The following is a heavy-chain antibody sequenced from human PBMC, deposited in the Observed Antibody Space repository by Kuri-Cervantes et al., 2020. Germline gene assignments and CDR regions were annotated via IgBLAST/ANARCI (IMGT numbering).Heavy chain of an antibody. V-gene: IGHV4-39*01. Sequence: SETLSLTCTVSGGSISSGGYYWSWIRQHPGKGLEWIGYIYYSGSTNYNPSLKSRVTISVDTSKNQFSLKLSSVTAADTAVYYCARHEARFGMDVWGQGTTVTVSS. CDR2: IYYSGST. CDR3: ARHEARFGMDV. CDR1: GGSISSGGYY. D-gene: IGHD3-3*01. J-gene: IGHJ6*02.